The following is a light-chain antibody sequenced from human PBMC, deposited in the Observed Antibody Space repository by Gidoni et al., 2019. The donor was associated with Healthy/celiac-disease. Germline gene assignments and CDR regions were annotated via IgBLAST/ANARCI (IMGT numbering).Light chain of an antibody. CDR1: SSNIGAGYD. CDR3: QSYDSSLNWV. J-gene: IGLJ3*02. CDR2: GNS. V-gene: IGLV1-40*01. Sequence: HSVPTQPPSVSRSPCPRVTISCTGSSSNIGAGYDVHWYQQPPGTAPKLLIYGNSNRPSGVPDRFSGSKSGTSASLAITGLQAEDEADYYCQSYDSSLNWVFGGGTKLTVL.